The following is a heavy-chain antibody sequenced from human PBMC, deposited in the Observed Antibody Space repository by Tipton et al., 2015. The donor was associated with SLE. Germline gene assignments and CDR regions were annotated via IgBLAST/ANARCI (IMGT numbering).Heavy chain of an antibody. D-gene: IGHD2-15*01. J-gene: IGHJ2*01. CDR3: ARDRYCGAGSCFDWYFDL. Sequence: LRLSCTVSGGSISGYYWSWVRQPPGQGLEWIGYIHYRGSTNYNPSLKSRVTISLDTSEHQFSLKLSSVTAADPAVYYCARDRYCGAGSCFDWYFDLWGRGPLVTVSS. V-gene: IGHV4-59*01. CDR2: IHYRGST. CDR1: GGSISGYY.